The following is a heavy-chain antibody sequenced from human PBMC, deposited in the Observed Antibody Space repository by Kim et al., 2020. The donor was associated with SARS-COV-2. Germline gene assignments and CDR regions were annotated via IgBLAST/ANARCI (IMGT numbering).Heavy chain of an antibody. CDR2: INPNSDGT. J-gene: IGHJ4*02. D-gene: IGHD6-13*01. V-gene: IGHV1-2*06. Sequence: ASVKVSCKASGYTFTGYYIHWVRQAPGQGLEWMGRINPNSDGTNYAQKFQGRVTMTRDMSISTAYMELSRLRFDDMAVYYCAREKWGSSSSQDYWGQGTL. CDR3: AREKWGSSSSQDY. CDR1: GYTFTGYY.